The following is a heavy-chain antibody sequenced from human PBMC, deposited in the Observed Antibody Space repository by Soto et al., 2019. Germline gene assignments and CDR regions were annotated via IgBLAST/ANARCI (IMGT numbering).Heavy chain of an antibody. D-gene: IGHD2-2*01. CDR3: ARGKDIVVVPAALSA. CDR1: GGTFSSYA. Sequence: ASVKVSCKASGGTFSSYAISWVRQAPGRGLEWMGGIIPIFGTANYAQKFQGRVTITADESTSKAYMELSSLRSEDTAVYYCARGKDIVVVPAALSAWGQGTLVTVSS. J-gene: IGHJ5*02. CDR2: IIPIFGTA. V-gene: IGHV1-69*13.